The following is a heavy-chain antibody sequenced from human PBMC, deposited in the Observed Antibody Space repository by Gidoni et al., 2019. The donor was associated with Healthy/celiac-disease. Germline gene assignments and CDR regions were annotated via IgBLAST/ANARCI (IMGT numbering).Heavy chain of an antibody. V-gene: IGHV3-30-3*01. CDR2: ISYDGSNK. Sequence: QVQLVESGGGVVQPGRSLRLSCAASGFTFSSYALHWVRPAPGKGLEWVAVISYDGSNKYYADSVKGRFTISRDNSKNTLYLQMNSLRAEDTAVYYCARGYCSSTSWCYYYYGMDVWGQGTTVTVSS. J-gene: IGHJ6*02. CDR1: GFTFSSYA. CDR3: ARGYCSSTSWCYYYYGMDV. D-gene: IGHD2-2*01.